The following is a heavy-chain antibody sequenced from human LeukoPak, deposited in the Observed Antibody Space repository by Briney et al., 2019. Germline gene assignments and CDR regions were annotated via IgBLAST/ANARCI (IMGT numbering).Heavy chain of an antibody. CDR1: GGSISSGGYY. V-gene: IGHV4-31*03. Sequence: SETLSLTCTVSGGSISSGGYYWSWIRQHPGTGLEWIGYIYYSGSTYYNPSLKSRVTISVDTSKNQFSLKLSSVTAADTAVYYCAGAGTYYYGMDVWGQGTTVTVSS. CDR3: AGAGTYYYGMDV. J-gene: IGHJ6*02. CDR2: IYYSGST.